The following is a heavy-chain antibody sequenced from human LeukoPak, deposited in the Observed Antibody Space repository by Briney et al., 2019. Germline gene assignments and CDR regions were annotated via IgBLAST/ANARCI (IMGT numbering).Heavy chain of an antibody. D-gene: IGHD3-22*01. CDR2: INHSGST. Sequence: SETLSLTCAVYGGSFSGYYWSWIRQPPGKGLEWIGEINHSGSTNYNPPLKSRVTISVDTSKNQFSLKLSSVTAADTAVYYCARVGSYYDSSGYHYNPFDIWGQGTMVTVSS. CDR1: GGSFSGYY. J-gene: IGHJ3*02. CDR3: ARVGSYYDSSGYHYNPFDI. V-gene: IGHV4-34*01.